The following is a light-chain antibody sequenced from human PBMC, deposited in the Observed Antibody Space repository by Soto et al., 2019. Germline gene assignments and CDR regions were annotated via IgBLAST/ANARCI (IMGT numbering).Light chain of an antibody. J-gene: IGKJ5*01. CDR2: GAS. Sequence: IVMTQSPATLSVSPGERATLPCRASQSVSSNLAWYQQKPGQAPRLLIYGASTRATGIPARFSGSASRTEFTLTISSLQSEDFAVYYCQQYNNWPPITFGQGTRLETK. CDR1: QSVSSN. V-gene: IGKV3-15*01. CDR3: QQYNNWPPIT.